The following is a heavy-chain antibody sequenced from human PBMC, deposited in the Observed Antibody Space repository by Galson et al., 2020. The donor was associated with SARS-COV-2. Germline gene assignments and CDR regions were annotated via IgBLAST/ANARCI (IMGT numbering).Heavy chain of an antibody. J-gene: IGHJ4*02. V-gene: IGHV4-39*01. Sequence: LETLSLTCTVSGGSISSSSYYWGWIRQPPGKGLEWIGSIYYSGSTYYNPSLKSRVTISVDTSKNQFSLKLSSVTAADTAVYYCARPLNMITCGFDYWGQGTLVTVSS. CDR1: GGSISSSSYY. CDR3: ARPLNMITCGFDY. CDR2: IYYSGST. D-gene: IGHD3-16*01.